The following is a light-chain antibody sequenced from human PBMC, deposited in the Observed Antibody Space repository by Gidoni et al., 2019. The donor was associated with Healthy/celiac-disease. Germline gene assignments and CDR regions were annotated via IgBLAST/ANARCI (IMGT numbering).Light chain of an antibody. CDR3: MQALQTPKLT. Sequence: DIVMTQSPLSLPVTPGEPASISCRSSESLLHSNGYNYLDWYLQKPGQSPQLLIYLGSNRASGVPDRFSGSGSGTDFTLKISRVEAEDVGVSYCMQALQTPKLTFGGGTKVEIK. CDR1: ESLLHSNGYNY. J-gene: IGKJ4*01. CDR2: LGS. V-gene: IGKV2-28*01.